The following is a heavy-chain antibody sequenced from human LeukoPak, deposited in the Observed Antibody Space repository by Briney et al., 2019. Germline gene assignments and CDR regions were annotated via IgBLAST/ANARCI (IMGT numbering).Heavy chain of an antibody. V-gene: IGHV1-69*01. D-gene: IGHD3-9*01. Sequence: SVKVSCEASGGTFSSYAISWVRQAPGQGLEWMGGIIPIFGTANYAQKFQGRVTITADESTSTAYMELSSLRSEDTAVYYCARDPLRYFEPAGYFDYWGQGTLATVSS. CDR1: GGTFSSYA. CDR3: ARDPLRYFEPAGYFDY. CDR2: IIPIFGTA. J-gene: IGHJ4*02.